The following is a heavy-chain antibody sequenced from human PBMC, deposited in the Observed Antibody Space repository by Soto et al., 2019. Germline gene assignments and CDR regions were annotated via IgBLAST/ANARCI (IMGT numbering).Heavy chain of an antibody. CDR1: GYTFTGYD. J-gene: IGHJ3*02. CDR2: INPNSGGT. V-gene: IGHV1-2*02. CDR3: AGDGGTYCSADSCYYDTFDI. Sequence: ASVKVSCKASGYTFTGYDIYWVRQAPGQGLEWMGWINPNSGGTLYAQKFQGRVTMTRDTSISTAYMELSSLKSDDTAVYYCAGDGGTYCSADSCYYDTFDIWGQGTMVTVSS. D-gene: IGHD2-15*01.